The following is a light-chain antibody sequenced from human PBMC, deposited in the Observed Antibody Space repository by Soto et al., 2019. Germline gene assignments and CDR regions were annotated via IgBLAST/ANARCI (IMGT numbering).Light chain of an antibody. CDR3: LECGVSPWT. V-gene: IGKV3-20*01. CDR1: QSVGSTS. CDR2: DTS. Sequence: FVLTQSPVTLSLSPGEGATLSCRASQSVGSTSLAWYQQKPGQAPRLLIYDTSSRATGIPARFSGSGSGTDFTLTISRLEPEDFAVYYCLECGVSPWTFGQGTKVEI. J-gene: IGKJ1*01.